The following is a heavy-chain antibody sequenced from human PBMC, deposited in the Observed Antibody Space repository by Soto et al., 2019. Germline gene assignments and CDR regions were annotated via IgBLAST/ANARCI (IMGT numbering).Heavy chain of an antibody. J-gene: IGHJ4*02. V-gene: IGHV1-2*04. CDR3: ATSRISIAVAGETEYYFDY. Sequence: GASVKVSCKAYGDIFTGYYVHWVRQAPGQGLEWMGWINPNSGDTNYTQKFQGWVTMTRDTSISTAYMELSRLRSDDTAVYYCATSRISIAVAGETEYYFDYWGQGTLVTVSS. CDR1: GDIFTGYY. D-gene: IGHD6-19*01. CDR2: INPNSGDT.